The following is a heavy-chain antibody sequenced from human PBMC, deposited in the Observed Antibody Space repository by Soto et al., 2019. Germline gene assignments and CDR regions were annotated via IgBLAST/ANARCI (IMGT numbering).Heavy chain of an antibody. J-gene: IGHJ6*02. CDR2: IYPGDSDT. D-gene: IGHD3-10*01. Sequence: XESLKISCKGSGYTFTTYWIAWVRQMPGKGLEWMGIIYPGDSDTKYSPSFQGQVTISADKSISTAYLQWSNLKASDSATYYCARSGSGTYERSKYYFYGMDVWGQGATVTVSS. V-gene: IGHV5-51*01. CDR1: GYTFTTYW. CDR3: ARSGSGTYERSKYYFYGMDV.